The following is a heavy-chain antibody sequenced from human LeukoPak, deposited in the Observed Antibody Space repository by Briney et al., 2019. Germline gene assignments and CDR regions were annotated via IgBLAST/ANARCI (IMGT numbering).Heavy chain of an antibody. V-gene: IGHV1-58*02. D-gene: IGHD6-6*01. Sequence: TSVKVSCKASGITFTSSTMQWVRQARGQRLEWIGWIVVGSGNTHYAQKFQERVTITRDMSTSTPYMELSSLYSEDTAVYYCAAGRSSYYYYGMDVWGQGTTVTVSS. CDR2: IVVGSGNT. CDR1: GITFTSST. J-gene: IGHJ6*02. CDR3: AAGRSSYYYYGMDV.